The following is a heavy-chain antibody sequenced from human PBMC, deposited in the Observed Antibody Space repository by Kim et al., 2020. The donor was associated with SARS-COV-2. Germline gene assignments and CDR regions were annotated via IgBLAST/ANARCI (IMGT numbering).Heavy chain of an antibody. Sequence: GGSLRLSCVASGFNSNNYAMSWVRQAPGKGLEWVSAITKYDSRTYYADSVKGRFTISRDIPENTVYLQMNSLIAEDTALYYFAKDHPASGWPTFDYWGRG. D-gene: IGHD6-19*01. V-gene: IGHV3-23*05. CDR3: AKDHPASGWPTFDY. CDR2: ITKYDSRT. CDR1: GFNSNNYA. J-gene: IGHJ4*02.